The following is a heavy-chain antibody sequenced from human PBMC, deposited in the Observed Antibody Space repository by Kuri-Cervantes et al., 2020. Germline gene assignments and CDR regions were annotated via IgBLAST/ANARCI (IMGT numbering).Heavy chain of an antibody. J-gene: IGHJ3*02. CDR3: ANSPHFYESSCYYAFDI. V-gene: IGHV3-7*01. CDR1: GFTVSSNY. D-gene: IGHD3-22*01. Sequence: GGSLRLSCAASGFTVSSNYMNWVRQAPGKGLEWVANIKQDGSEKYYVDSVRGRFTISRDNTKKSLYLQMNSLRAEDTAAYYCANSPHFYESSCYYAFDIWGQGTMVTVSS. CDR2: IKQDGSEK.